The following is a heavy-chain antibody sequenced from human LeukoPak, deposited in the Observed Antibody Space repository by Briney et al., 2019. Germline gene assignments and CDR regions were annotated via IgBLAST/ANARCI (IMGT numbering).Heavy chain of an antibody. CDR2: IKQDGSEK. D-gene: IGHD2-15*01. J-gene: IGHJ3*02. CDR3: ARDTGSGYCSGGSCRAAFDI. Sequence: GGSLRLSCAASGFTFNNYWMSWVRQAPGKGLEWVANIKQDGSEKYYVDSVKGRFTISRDNAKNSVYLQMNSLRAEDTAVYYCARDTGSGYCSGGSCRAAFDIWGQGTMVTVSS. CDR1: GFTFNNYW. V-gene: IGHV3-7*03.